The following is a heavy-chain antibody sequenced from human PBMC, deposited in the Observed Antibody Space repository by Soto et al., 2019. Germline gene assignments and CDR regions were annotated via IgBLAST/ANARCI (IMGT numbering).Heavy chain of an antibody. CDR1: GGSISSSSYY. CDR3: AGLYSSGWPDY. V-gene: IGHV4-39*01. D-gene: IGHD6-19*01. Sequence: SETLSLTCTVSGGSISSSSYYWGWIRQPPGKGLEWIGSIYYSGSTYYNPSLKSRVTISVDTSKNQFSLKLSSVTAADTAVYYCAGLYSSGWPDYWGQGTLVTVSS. J-gene: IGHJ4*02. CDR2: IYYSGST.